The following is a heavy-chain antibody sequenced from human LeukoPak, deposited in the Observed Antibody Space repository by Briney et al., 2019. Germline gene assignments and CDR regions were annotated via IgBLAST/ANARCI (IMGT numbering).Heavy chain of an antibody. Sequence: GGSLRLSCAASGFSFTSYEINWGPQAPGKGLEWVSYISSSGSTIYYADSVKGRFTISRDNAKNSLYLQMNSLRAEDTAVYYCARDSSRDSYNYGTLLALSPNKDWYFDLWGRGTLVTVSS. V-gene: IGHV3-48*03. CDR2: ISSSGSTI. CDR3: ARDSSRDSYNYGTLLALSPNKDWYFDL. J-gene: IGHJ2*01. D-gene: IGHD5-24*01. CDR1: GFSFTSYE.